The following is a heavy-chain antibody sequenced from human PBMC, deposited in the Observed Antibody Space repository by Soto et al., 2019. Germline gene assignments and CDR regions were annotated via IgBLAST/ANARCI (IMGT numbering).Heavy chain of an antibody. CDR2: VYYRGRT. CDR3: ARIDSSGGLDS. V-gene: IGHV4-39*02. D-gene: IGHD3-22*01. CDR1: GGSVSSTSYY. Sequence: QLQLQESGPGLVEPSETLSLTCIVSGGSVSSTSYYWGWIRQPPGKGPEWIGSVYYRGRTYSSPSFKSRVTMSVDMSKNHFSLNLSSVTAADTAVYYCARIDSSGGLDSWGQGILVTVSS. J-gene: IGHJ4*02.